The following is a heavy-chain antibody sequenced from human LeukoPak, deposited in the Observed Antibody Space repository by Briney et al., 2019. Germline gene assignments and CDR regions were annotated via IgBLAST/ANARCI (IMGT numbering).Heavy chain of an antibody. J-gene: IGHJ4*02. V-gene: IGHV3-23*01. CDR3: AKDLGGGDIVVASFDY. Sequence: PGGSLRLSCAASGFTFSSYAMSWVRQAPGKGLEWVSAISGSGGSTYYADSVKGRFTISRVNSKNTLYLQMNSLRAEDTAVYYCAKDLGGGDIVVASFDYWGQGTLVTVSS. D-gene: IGHD2-15*01. CDR2: ISGSGGST. CDR1: GFTFSSYA.